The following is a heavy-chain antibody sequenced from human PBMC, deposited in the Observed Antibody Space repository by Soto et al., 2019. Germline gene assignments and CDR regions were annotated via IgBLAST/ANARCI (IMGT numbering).Heavy chain of an antibody. D-gene: IGHD6-13*01. Sequence: SETLSLTCTVSGGSISSYYWSWIRQPPGKGLEWIGYIYYSGSTNYNPSLRSRVTISVDTSKNQFSLKLSSVTAADTAVYYCAREEAGIVHYGMDVWGQGTTVTVSS. V-gene: IGHV4-59*01. CDR1: GGSISSYY. J-gene: IGHJ6*02. CDR2: IYYSGST. CDR3: AREEAGIVHYGMDV.